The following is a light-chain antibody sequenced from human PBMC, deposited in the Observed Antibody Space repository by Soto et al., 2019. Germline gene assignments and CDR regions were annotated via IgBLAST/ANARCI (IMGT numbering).Light chain of an antibody. V-gene: IGLV1-44*01. Sequence: QSVLTQSPSASGTPGQRVSISCSGSSSNIGSNTVHWYQHLPGTAPTLLIYTYNQRPSGVPDRFSGSKSGTSASLAISGLQSEDEADYYCAAWDDSLKGPVFGGGTKLTVL. J-gene: IGLJ2*01. CDR2: TYN. CDR1: SSNIGSNT. CDR3: AAWDDSLKGPV.